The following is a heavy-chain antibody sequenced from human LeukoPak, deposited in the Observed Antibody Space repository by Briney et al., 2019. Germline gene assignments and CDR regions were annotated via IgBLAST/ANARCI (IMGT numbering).Heavy chain of an antibody. CDR1: GFIFKKYW. CDR2: ISGSGGST. CDR3: AKPQGSIFGVVIKDFDY. D-gene: IGHD3-3*01. Sequence: GGSLRLSCAASGFIFKKYWMTWVRQAPGKGLEWVSAISGSGGSTYYADSVKGRFTISRDNSKNTLYLQMNSLRAEDTAVYYCAKPQGSIFGVVIKDFDYWGQGTLVTVSS. J-gene: IGHJ4*02. V-gene: IGHV3-23*01.